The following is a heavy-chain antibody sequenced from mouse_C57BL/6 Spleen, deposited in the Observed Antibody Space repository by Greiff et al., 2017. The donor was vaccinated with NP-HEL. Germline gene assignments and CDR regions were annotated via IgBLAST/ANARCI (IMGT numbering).Heavy chain of an antibody. CDR2: IYPGDGDT. CDR1: GYAFSSSW. Sequence: QVQLQQSGPELVKPGASVKISCKASGYAFSSSWMNWVKQRPGKGLEWIGRIYPGDGDTNYNGKFKGKATLTADKSSSTAYMQRSSLTSWDSSVYICAVDYEGYFGYWGQGTTLTVSS. J-gene: IGHJ2*01. CDR3: AVDYEGYFGY. D-gene: IGHD2-4*01. V-gene: IGHV1-82*01.